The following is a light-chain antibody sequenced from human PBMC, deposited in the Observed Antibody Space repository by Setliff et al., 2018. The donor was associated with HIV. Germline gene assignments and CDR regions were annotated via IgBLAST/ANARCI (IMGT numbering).Light chain of an antibody. J-gene: IGLJ1*01. Sequence: QSVLTQPASVSGSPGQPTTISCTGTSSDVGGYNYVSWYQQHPGKAPKLMIYDVSNRPSGVSNRFSGSKSGNTASLIISGLQPEDEADYYCSSYTNTPLYVFGTGTRSPS. V-gene: IGLV2-14*03. CDR3: SSYTNTPLYV. CDR1: SSDVGGYNY. CDR2: DVS.